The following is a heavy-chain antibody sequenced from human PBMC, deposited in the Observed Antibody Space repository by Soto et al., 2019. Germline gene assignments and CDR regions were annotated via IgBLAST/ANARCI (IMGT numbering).Heavy chain of an antibody. Sequence: LSETLSLTCTVSGGSISSGDYYWSWIRQPPGKGLEWIGFISYSGSTYYNPSLKSRVSMSVDASKNQFSLKLSSVTAADAAVYYCARDQTDMETGRWFDPWGQGTLVTVSS. CDR3: ARDQTDMETGRWFDP. V-gene: IGHV4-30-4*01. CDR2: ISYSGST. CDR1: GGSISSGDYY. J-gene: IGHJ5*02. D-gene: IGHD5-18*01.